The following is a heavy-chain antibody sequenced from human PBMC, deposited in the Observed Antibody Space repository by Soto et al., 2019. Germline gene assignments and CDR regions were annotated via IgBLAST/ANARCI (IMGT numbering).Heavy chain of an antibody. V-gene: IGHV3-30*18. CDR2: ISYDGSNK. CDR3: AKDRREWLFRPRYGMDV. J-gene: IGHJ6*02. Sequence: GGSLRLSCAASGFTFSSYGMHWVRQAPGKGLEWVAVISYDGSNKYYADSVKGRFTISRDNSKNTLYLQMNSLRAEDTAVYYCAKDRREWLFRPRYGMDVWGQGTTVTVSS. D-gene: IGHD3-3*01. CDR1: GFTFSSYG.